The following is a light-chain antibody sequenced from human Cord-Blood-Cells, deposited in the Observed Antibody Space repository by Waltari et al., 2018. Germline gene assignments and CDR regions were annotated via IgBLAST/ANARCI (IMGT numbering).Light chain of an antibody. CDR3: QAWDSSTWV. V-gene: IGLV3-1*01. Sequence: SYELTQPPSVSVSPGQTASITCSGDKLGDKYACWYQQKPGQSPVLVIYQDSKRPSGIPVRFAGSNLGNTATLTISGTQAMDEADYFCQAWDSSTWVFGGGTKLTVL. CDR2: QDS. J-gene: IGLJ3*02. CDR1: KLGDKY.